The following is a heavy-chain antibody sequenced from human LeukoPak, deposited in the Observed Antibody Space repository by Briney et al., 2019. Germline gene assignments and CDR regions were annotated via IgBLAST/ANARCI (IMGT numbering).Heavy chain of an antibody. CDR3: ASGVEPLAASTLAY. J-gene: IGHJ4*02. CDR1: GFTVITND. V-gene: IGHV3-53*01. Sequence: PGGSLRLSCAASGFTVITNDMTWVRQAPGKGLEWVSVLYSDGNTKYADSVQGRFTISRDNSKNTLYLEMNSLSPDDTAVYYCASGVEPLAASTLAYWGQGTLVTVSS. D-gene: IGHD1-14*01. CDR2: LYSDGNT.